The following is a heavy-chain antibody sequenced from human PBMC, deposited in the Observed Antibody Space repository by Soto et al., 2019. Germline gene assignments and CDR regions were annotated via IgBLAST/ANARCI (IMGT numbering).Heavy chain of an antibody. CDR1: GYTFTSYG. Sequence: QVQLVQSGAEVKKPGASVKVSCKASGYTFTSYGISWVRQAPGQGLECMGWISAYNVNTNYAQKLQGRVTMTPDTSTSTAYMELRSLRSDDTAVYYCARDEAGSYLRSRFDYWGQGTLVTVSS. CDR3: ARDEAGSYLRSRFDY. CDR2: ISAYNVNT. D-gene: IGHD1-26*01. J-gene: IGHJ4*02. V-gene: IGHV1-18*01.